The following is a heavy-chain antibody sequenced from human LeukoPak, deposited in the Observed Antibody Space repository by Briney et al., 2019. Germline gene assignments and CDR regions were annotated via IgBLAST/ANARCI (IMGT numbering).Heavy chain of an antibody. CDR3: ARESTKYPAAAIGY. Sequence: ASVKVSCKASGYTFDKYGVTWVRQAPGQGLEWMGRINPNSGGTNYAQKFQGRVTMTRDTSISTAYMELSRLRSDDTAVYYCARESTKYPAAAIGYWGQGTLVTVSS. CDR1: GYTFDKYG. D-gene: IGHD2-2*01. CDR2: INPNSGGT. J-gene: IGHJ4*02. V-gene: IGHV1-2*06.